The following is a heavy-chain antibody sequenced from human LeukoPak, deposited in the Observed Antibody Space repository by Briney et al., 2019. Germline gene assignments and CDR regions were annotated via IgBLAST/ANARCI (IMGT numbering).Heavy chain of an antibody. CDR2: ISYDGSNK. V-gene: IGHV3-30*01. CDR3: ARAYSSSWYRINFDY. Sequence: PGGSLRLSCAASGFTFSSYAMHWVRQAPGKGLERVAVISYDGSNKYYADSVKGRFTISRDNSKNTLYLQMNSLRAEDTAVYYCARAYSSSWYRINFDYWGQGTLVTVSS. D-gene: IGHD6-13*01. CDR1: GFTFSSYA. J-gene: IGHJ4*02.